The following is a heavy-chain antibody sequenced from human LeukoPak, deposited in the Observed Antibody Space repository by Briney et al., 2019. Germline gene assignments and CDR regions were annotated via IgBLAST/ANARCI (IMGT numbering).Heavy chain of an antibody. CDR3: ARLAATMVRGVIFDWFDP. CDR2: IYYSGST. J-gene: IGHJ5*02. Sequence: NSSETLSLTCTVSGGSISSYYWSWIRQPPGKGLEWIGYIYYSGSTNYNPSLKSRVTISVDTSKNQFSLKLSSVTAADTAVYYCARLAATMVRGVIFDWFDPWGQGTLVTVSS. V-gene: IGHV4-59*12. D-gene: IGHD3-10*01. CDR1: GGSISSYY.